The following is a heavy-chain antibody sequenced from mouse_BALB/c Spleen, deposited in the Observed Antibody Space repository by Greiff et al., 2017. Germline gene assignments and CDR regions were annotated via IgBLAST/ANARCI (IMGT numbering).Heavy chain of an antibody. CDR3: ARDRDYYRYEVYAMDY. CDR1: GFSLTSYG. V-gene: IGHV2-9*02. Sequence: QVQLQQSGPGLVAPSQSLSITCTVSGFSLTSYGVHWVRQPPGKGLEWLGVIWAGGSTNYNSALMSRLSISKDNSKSQVFLKMNSLQTDDTAMYYCARDRDYYRYEVYAMDYWGQGTSVTVSS. CDR2: IWAGGST. J-gene: IGHJ4*01. D-gene: IGHD2-14*01.